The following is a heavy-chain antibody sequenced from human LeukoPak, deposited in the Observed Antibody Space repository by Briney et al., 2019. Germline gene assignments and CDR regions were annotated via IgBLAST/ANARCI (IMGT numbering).Heavy chain of an antibody. D-gene: IGHD2-2*01. Sequence: SVKVSCKASGGTFSSYAISWVRQAPGQGLEWMGRIIPIFGTANYAQKFQGRVTITTDESTSTAYMELSSLRSEDTAVYYCARHQDCSSTSCYYGDAFDIWGQGTMVTVSS. V-gene: IGHV1-69*05. CDR3: ARHQDCSSTSCYYGDAFDI. CDR2: IIPIFGTA. J-gene: IGHJ3*02. CDR1: GGTFSSYA.